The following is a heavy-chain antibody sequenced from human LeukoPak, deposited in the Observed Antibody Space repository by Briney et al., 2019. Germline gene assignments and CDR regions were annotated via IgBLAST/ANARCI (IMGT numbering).Heavy chain of an antibody. V-gene: IGHV1-46*01. Sequence: ASVKVSCKASGYTFTSYYMHWVRQAPGQGLEWMGIINPSGGSTSYAQKFQGRVTMTRDTSTSTVYMELSSLRSEDTAVYYCARDRWSRYEPTQLKSNWFDPWGQGTLVTVSS. CDR1: GYTFTSYY. D-gene: IGHD5-24*01. CDR2: INPSGGST. J-gene: IGHJ5*02. CDR3: ARDRWSRYEPTQLKSNWFDP.